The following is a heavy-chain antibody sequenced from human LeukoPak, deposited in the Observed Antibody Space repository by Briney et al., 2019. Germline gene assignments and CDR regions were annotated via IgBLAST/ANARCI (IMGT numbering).Heavy chain of an antibody. V-gene: IGHV3-66*01. Sequence: GGSLRLSCTASGFTVSSNYMSWVRQAPGKGLEWVSVIYSGGSTYYADSVKGRFTISRDNSKNTLYLQMNSLRAEDTAVYYCARGIRPDAFDIWGQGTMVTVSS. CDR2: IYSGGST. CDR3: ARGIRPDAFDI. J-gene: IGHJ3*02. CDR1: GFTVSSNY.